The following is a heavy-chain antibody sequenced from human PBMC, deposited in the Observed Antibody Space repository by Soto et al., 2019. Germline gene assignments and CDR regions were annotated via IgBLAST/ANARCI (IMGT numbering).Heavy chain of an antibody. CDR1: GGSFSGYY. CDR2: INNSGSS. J-gene: IGHJ4*01. V-gene: IGHV4-34*01. Sequence: PSETLSLTCGVYGGSFSGYYWSWIRQPPGKGLEWIGEINNSGSSNYNPSLKSRVTISVDTSKNQFSLKLSSVTAADTAVYYCASRSGWYGNWGQGTLVTVSS. D-gene: IGHD6-19*01. CDR3: ASRSGWYGN.